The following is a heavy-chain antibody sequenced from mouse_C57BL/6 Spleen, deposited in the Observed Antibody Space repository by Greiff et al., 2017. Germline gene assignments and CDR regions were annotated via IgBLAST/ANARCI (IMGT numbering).Heavy chain of an antibody. V-gene: IGHV1-80*01. Sequence: VQLQQSGAELVKPGASVKISCTASGYAFSSYWMNWVKQRPGQGLEWIGQIYPGDGDTNYYGKFKGKATLTADKYSRTAYMQLSSLTAEDAAVYFWARVGTGYLDYWGQGTTLTVAS. D-gene: IGHD3-3*01. CDR2: IYPGDGDT. CDR1: GYAFSSYW. CDR3: ARVGTGYLDY. J-gene: IGHJ2*01.